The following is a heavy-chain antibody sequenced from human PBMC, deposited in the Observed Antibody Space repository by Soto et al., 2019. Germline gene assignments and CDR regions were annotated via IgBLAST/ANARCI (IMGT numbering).Heavy chain of an antibody. CDR2: INPNSGGT. CDR3: ARDHAYYDFWSGYES. V-gene: IGHV1-2*02. D-gene: IGHD3-3*01. Sequence: ASVKVSCKASGYTFTGYYMHWVRQAPGQGLEWMGWINPNSGGTDYAQKFQGRVTMTRDTSISTAYMELSRLRSDDTAVYYCARDHAYYDFWSGYESWGQGTLVTVSS. CDR1: GYTFTGYY. J-gene: IGHJ4*02.